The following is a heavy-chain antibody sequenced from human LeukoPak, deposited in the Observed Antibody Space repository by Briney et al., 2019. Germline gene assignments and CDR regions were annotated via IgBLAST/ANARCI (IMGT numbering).Heavy chain of an antibody. J-gene: IGHJ4*02. CDR1: GYTFTGYY. CDR2: INPNSGGT. D-gene: IGHD6-13*01. CDR3: ARSSIIAAAGPYYFDY. Sequence: ASVKVSCKASGYTFTGYYMHWVRQAPGQGLEWMGWINPNSGGTNYAQKFQGRVTVTRDTSISTAYMELSRLRSDDTAVYYCARSSIIAAAGPYYFDYWGQGTLVTVSS. V-gene: IGHV1-2*02.